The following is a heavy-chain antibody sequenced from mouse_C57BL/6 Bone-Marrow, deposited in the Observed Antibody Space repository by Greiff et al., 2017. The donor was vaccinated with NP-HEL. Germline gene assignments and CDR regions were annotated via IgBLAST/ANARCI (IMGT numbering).Heavy chain of an antibody. J-gene: IGHJ3*01. D-gene: IGHD5-1*01. CDR3: ARGGPYPFAY. Sequence: VQLQQSVAELVRPGASVKLSCTASGFNIKNTYMNWVKQRPEQGLEWIGRIDTANGNTKYAPKVQGRATITADTSSHTAYLQLSSLTSEYTAIYYCARGGPYPFAYWGQGTLVTVSA. CDR1: GFNIKNTY. V-gene: IGHV14-3*01. CDR2: IDTANGNT.